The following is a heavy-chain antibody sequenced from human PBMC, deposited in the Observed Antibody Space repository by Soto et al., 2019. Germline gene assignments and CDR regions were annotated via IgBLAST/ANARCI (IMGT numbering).Heavy chain of an antibody. Sequence: QVQLVESGGGVVQPGRSLRLSCAASGFTFSSYGMHWVRQAPGKGLEWVAVISYDGSNKYYADSVKGRFTISRDNSENTLYLQMNCLRAEDTAVYYCAKGEFFGEYSSSPNYYYNGMDVWGQGTTVTVSS. CDR1: GFTFSSYG. D-gene: IGHD6-13*01. CDR3: AKGEFFGEYSSSPNYYYNGMDV. V-gene: IGHV3-30*18. CDR2: ISYDGSNK. J-gene: IGHJ6*02.